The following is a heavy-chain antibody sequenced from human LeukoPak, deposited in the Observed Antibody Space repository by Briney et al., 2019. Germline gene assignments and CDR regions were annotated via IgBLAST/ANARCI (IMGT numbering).Heavy chain of an antibody. CDR2: IYYSGST. CDR3: ARHDYYGSLNWFDP. Sequence: PSETLSLTCTVSGGSISSSSYYWSWIRQPPGKGLEWIGSIYYSGSTYYNPSLKSRLTISVDTSKNQFSLKLTSVTAADTAVYYCARHDYYGSLNWFDPWGQGTLITVSS. D-gene: IGHD3-10*01. CDR1: GGSISSSSYY. J-gene: IGHJ5*02. V-gene: IGHV4-39*01.